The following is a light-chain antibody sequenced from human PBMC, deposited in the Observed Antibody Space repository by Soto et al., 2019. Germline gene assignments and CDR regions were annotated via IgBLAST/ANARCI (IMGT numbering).Light chain of an antibody. CDR1: SSDVGGYNY. J-gene: IGLJ1*01. Sequence: QSALAQPPSASGSPGQSVTISCIGTSSDVGGYNYVSWYQQHPGKAPKLMIYEVSKRPSGVPDRFSGSKSGNTASLTVSGLQAEDEADYYCSSNAGSNNFRYVFGTGTKVTVL. V-gene: IGLV2-8*01. CDR2: EVS. CDR3: SSNAGSNNFRYV.